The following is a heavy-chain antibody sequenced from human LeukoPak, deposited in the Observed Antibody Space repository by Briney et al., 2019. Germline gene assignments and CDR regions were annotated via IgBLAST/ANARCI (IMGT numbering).Heavy chain of an antibody. CDR3: AKDRLRRIVVVTAMNY. Sequence: GGSLRLSCAAPGFTFDDYAIHWVRQAPGKGLEWVSLISGDGGSTYYADSVKGRFTISTDNSKNSLYMQMISLRTEDTALYYCAKDRLRRIVVVTAMNYWGQGTLVTVSS. V-gene: IGHV3-43*02. CDR2: ISGDGGST. D-gene: IGHD2-21*02. J-gene: IGHJ4*02. CDR1: GFTFDDYA.